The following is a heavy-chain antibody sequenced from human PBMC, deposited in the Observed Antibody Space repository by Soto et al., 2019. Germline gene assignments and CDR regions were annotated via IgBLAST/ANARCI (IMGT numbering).Heavy chain of an antibody. CDR3: GRDRLRLGELSLIGYFDY. D-gene: IGHD3-16*02. CDR1: GFTFTSYA. J-gene: IGHJ4*02. CDR2: ISYDGINE. Sequence: QVQLVESGGSVVQPGRSLRLSCEASGFTFTSYAMHWVRQAPGKGLEWVAVISYDGINEYYADSVKGRFTISRDNSKNTRFLQMSSLRVEGTAVYYCGRDRLRLGELSLIGYFDYWGQGTLVTVSS. V-gene: IGHV3-30*15.